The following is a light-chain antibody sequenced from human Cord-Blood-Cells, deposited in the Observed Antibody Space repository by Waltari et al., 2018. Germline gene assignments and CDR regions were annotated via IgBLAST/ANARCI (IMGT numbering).Light chain of an antibody. CDR3: QQSYSTPLA. V-gene: IGKV1-39*01. J-gene: IGKJ4*01. Sequence: DIQMTQSPSSLSPSVGDRVTITCRGSQSISSYLNWYKQKPGKAPKLLIYAASSLQSGVPSSFIGSGSGTDFTLPISSPQPEDFGSYYSQQSYSTPLAFGGGTKVEIK. CDR2: AAS. CDR1: QSISSY.